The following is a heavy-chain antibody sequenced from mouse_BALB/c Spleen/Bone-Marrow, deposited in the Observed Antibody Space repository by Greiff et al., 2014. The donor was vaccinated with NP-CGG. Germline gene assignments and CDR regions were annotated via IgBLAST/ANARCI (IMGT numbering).Heavy chain of an antibody. CDR3: ARGIYDSTSVY. V-gene: IGHV1-87*01. J-gene: IGHJ2*01. D-gene: IGHD1-1*01. CDR2: IYPGDGDT. CDR1: GYTFTGYW. Sequence: VQLQESGAELARPGASVKLSCKASGYTFTGYWMQWVKQRPGQGLEWIGIIYPGDGDTRYTQKFKGKATLTADKSSSTAYMQLRNLASEDSAVYYCARGIYDSTSVYWGQGTTLTVSS.